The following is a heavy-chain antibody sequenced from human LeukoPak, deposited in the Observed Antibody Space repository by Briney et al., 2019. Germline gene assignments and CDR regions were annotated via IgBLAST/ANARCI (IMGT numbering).Heavy chain of an antibody. CDR3: ARDRYGQRIFDY. CDR1: GASISSGDYY. CDR2: IYYSGST. D-gene: IGHD3-16*02. J-gene: IGHJ4*02. Sequence: SETLSLTCTVSGASISSGDYYWSWIRQPPGKGLEWIGYIYYSGSTYYNPSLKSRVTISVDTSKNQFSLKLSSVTAADTAVYYCARDRYGQRIFDYWGQGTLVTVSS. V-gene: IGHV4-30-4*01.